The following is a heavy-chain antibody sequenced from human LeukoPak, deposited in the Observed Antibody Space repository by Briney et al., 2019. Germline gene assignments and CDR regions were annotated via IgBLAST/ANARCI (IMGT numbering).Heavy chain of an antibody. CDR3: ARDRLLWFGELDY. CDR2: IYYSGST. CDR1: GDSINSTSYY. D-gene: IGHD3-10*01. V-gene: IGHV4-39*07. J-gene: IGHJ4*02. Sequence: SETLSLTCTVSGDSINSTSYYWGWIRQPPGKGLEWIGSIYYSGSTYYNPSLKSRVTISVDTSKNQISLKLRSLTAADTAVYYCARDRLLWFGELDYWGQGTLVIVSS.